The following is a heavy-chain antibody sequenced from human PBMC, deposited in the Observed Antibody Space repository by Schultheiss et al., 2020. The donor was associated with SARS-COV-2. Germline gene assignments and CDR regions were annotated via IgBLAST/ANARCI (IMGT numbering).Heavy chain of an antibody. D-gene: IGHD6-13*01. CDR3: ALNPAAGTGGWFDP. CDR2: IYYSWST. J-gene: IGHJ5*02. Sequence: TLSLTCTVSGGSISSGGYYWNWIRQHPGKGLEWIGYIYYSWSTYYNPSLKSRVTISVDTSKNQFSLKLSSVTAADTAVYYCALNPAAGTGGWFDPWGQGTLVTVSS. CDR1: GGSISSGGYY. V-gene: IGHV4-31*03.